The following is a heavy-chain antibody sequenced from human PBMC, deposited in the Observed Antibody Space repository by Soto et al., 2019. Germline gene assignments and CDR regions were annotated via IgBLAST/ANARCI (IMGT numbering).Heavy chain of an antibody. J-gene: IGHJ6*02. D-gene: IGHD5-12*01. CDR3: ARGLQRRFGGYKGLGYHGMDV. Sequence: QVQLQQWGAGLLKPSETLSLTCAVNGGSFSDYYWSWVRQPPGKGLEWIGEISHSGSTSYNPSLKSRVTISIDTSKNQFSLKLRSVSAADTAMYYCARGLQRRFGGYKGLGYHGMDVWGQGTTVTVSS. CDR1: GGSFSDYY. V-gene: IGHV4-34*01. CDR2: ISHSGST.